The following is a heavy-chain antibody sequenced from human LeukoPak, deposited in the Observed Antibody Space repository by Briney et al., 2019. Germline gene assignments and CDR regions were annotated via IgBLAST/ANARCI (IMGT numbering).Heavy chain of an antibody. D-gene: IGHD2-2*01. CDR1: GESFSGYY. Sequence: PSETLSLTCAVYGESFSGYYWSWIRQPPGKGLEWIGEINQSGRTNYNPSLKSRVTMSVDTSKNQFSLKLSSVTAADTAVYYCAGGVCRRPIGYCSSKDYYYMDVWGKGTTVTVSS. V-gene: IGHV4-34*01. CDR2: INQSGRT. CDR3: AGGVCRRPIGYCSSKDYYYMDV. J-gene: IGHJ6*03.